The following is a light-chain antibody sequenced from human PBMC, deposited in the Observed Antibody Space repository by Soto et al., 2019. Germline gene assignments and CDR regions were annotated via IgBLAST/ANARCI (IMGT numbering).Light chain of an antibody. CDR1: SSNIGAGYD. CDR3: QSYDSSLSGYYV. Sequence: QSVLTQQPSVSGAPGQRVTISCTGSSSNIGAGYDVHWYQQLPGTAPKLLIYGNSNRPSGVPDRFSGSKSGTSASLAITGLQAEDEADYYCQSYDSSLSGYYVFGTGTKVTVL. V-gene: IGLV1-40*01. J-gene: IGLJ1*01. CDR2: GNS.